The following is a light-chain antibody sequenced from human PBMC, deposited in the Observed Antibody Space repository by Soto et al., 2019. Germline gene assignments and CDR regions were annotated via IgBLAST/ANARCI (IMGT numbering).Light chain of an antibody. CDR2: HDS. CDR1: KLGDKY. J-gene: IGLJ1*01. CDR3: QAWDSSTKV. Sequence: SYELTQPPSVSVSPGQTASITCSGDKLGDKYACWYQQKPGQSPVLVIYHDSKRPSGIPERFSGSNSGNTATLTISGTQAMDEADYYCQAWDSSTKVFGTGTKVTVL. V-gene: IGLV3-1*01.